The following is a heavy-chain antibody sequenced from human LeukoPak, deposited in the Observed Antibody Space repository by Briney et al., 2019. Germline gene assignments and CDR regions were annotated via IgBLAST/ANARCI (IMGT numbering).Heavy chain of an antibody. V-gene: IGHV3-48*01. CDR1: EFTFSSYS. CDR3: AKDLYYYDSSGYPD. J-gene: IGHJ4*02. Sequence: GGSLRLSCAASEFTFSSYSMNWVRQAPGKGLEWVSYITNSGNSKSYADSVKGRFTISRDNSKNTLYLQMNSLRAEDTAVYYCAKDLYYYDSSGYPDWGQGTLVTVSS. CDR2: ITNSGNSK. D-gene: IGHD3-22*01.